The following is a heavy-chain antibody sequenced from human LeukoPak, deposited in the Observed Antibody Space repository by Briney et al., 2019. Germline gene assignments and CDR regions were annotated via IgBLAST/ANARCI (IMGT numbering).Heavy chain of an antibody. CDR3: ARGISVGAAADYFDY. J-gene: IGHJ4*02. Sequence: GSLRLSCAASGFTVSSNYMSWIRQPPGKGLEWIGEINHSGSTNYNPSLKSRVTISVDTSKNQFSLKLSSVTAADTAVYYCARGISVGAAADYFDYWGQGTLVTVSS. CDR2: INHSGST. V-gene: IGHV4-34*01. CDR1: GFTVSSNY. D-gene: IGHD6-13*01.